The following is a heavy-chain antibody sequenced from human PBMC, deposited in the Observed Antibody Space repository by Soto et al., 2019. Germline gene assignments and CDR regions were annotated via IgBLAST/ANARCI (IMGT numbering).Heavy chain of an antibody. J-gene: IGHJ5*02. D-gene: IGHD3-9*01. CDR1: GGSISSYY. CDR2: IYYSGST. V-gene: IGHV4-59*01. CDR3: ARVRGDFDLVNWFDP. Sequence: ETLSLTCTVSGGSISSYYWSWIRQPPGKGLEWIGYIYYSGSTNYNPSLKSRVTISVDTSKNQFSLKLSSVTAADTAVYYCARVRGDFDLVNWFDPWGQGTLVTVSS.